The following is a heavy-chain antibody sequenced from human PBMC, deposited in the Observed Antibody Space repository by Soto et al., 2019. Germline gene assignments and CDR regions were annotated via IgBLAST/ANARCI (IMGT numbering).Heavy chain of an antibody. V-gene: IGHV3-15*01. D-gene: IGHD2-8*02. CDR3: TTGTGDYYYMDV. J-gene: IGHJ6*03. CDR1: GFTFSNAW. CDR2: IKSKTDGGTT. Sequence: GGSLRLSCAASGFTFSNAWMSWVRQAPGKGLEWVGRIKSKTDGGTTDYAAPVKGRFTISRDDSKNTLYLQMNSLKTEDTAVDYCTTGTGDYYYMDVWGKGTTVTVSS.